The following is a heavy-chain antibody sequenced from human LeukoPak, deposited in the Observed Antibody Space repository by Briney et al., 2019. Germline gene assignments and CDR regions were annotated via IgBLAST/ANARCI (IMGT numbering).Heavy chain of an antibody. CDR3: ARGVNSGYFDY. Sequence: SETLSLTCSVSGGSISSYYWSWIRQPPGKGLEWIGYIYYSGSTNYSPSLKSRVTISLDTSKNQFSLKLSSVTAADTAVYYCARGVNSGYFDYCGQGTLVTVSS. D-gene: IGHD1-26*01. J-gene: IGHJ4*02. V-gene: IGHV4-59*01. CDR1: GGSISSYY. CDR2: IYYSGST.